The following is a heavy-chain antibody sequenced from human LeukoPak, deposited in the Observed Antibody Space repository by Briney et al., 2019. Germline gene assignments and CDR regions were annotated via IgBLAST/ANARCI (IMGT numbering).Heavy chain of an antibody. D-gene: IGHD5-18*01. CDR1: GYTFTGYY. V-gene: IGHV1-2*02. CDR3: ATAYSRGGTAMVAFDY. CDR2: INPNSGGT. J-gene: IGHJ4*02. Sequence: ASVKVSCKASGYTFTGYYMHWVRQAPGQGLEWMGWINPNSGGTNYAQKFQGRVTITTDESTSTAYMELSSLRSEDTAVYYCATAYSRGGTAMVAFDYWGQGTLVTVSS.